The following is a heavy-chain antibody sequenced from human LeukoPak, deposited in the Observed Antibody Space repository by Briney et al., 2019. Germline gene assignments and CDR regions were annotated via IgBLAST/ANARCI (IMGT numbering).Heavy chain of an antibody. CDR3: ARVSPDPRGLEWLLYPYYYYGMDV. V-gene: IGHV4-61*08. J-gene: IGHJ6*02. D-gene: IGHD3-3*01. Sequence: SETLSLTCTVSGGSINSGGYYWSWIRQPPGTGLEWIGYIYYSGSTNYNPSLESRVTISVDTSKNQFSLKLSSVTAADTAVYYCARVSPDPRGLEWLLYPYYYYGMDVWGQGTTVTVSS. CDR2: IYYSGST. CDR1: GGSINSGGYY.